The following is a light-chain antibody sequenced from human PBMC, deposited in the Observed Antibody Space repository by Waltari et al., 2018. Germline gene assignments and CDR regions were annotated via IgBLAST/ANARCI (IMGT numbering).Light chain of an antibody. CDR2: AAS. Sequence: DIQMTQSPSSLSASVGDRVTITCRASQVIGNDLGWYQQKPGKAPKRLIYAASTLQSGVPSRLSGSGSGTEFTLTISSLQPEDFASYYCLQYNSYPWAFGQGTKVEIK. CDR3: LQYNSYPWA. V-gene: IGKV1-17*01. J-gene: IGKJ1*01. CDR1: QVIGND.